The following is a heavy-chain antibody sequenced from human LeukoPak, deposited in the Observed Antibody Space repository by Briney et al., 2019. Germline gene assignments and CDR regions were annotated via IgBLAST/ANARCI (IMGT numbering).Heavy chain of an antibody. J-gene: IGHJ5*02. CDR3: ARNYDIWGGFDP. V-gene: IGHV4-38-2*01. CDR2: IYHSGST. CDR1: GYSISSGYY. D-gene: IGHD3-9*01. Sequence: SETLSLTCAVSGYSISSGYYWGWIWQPPGKGLEWIVSIYHSGSTYYNPSLRSRVIISVDTSKNQFSLKLSSVTAADTAVYYCARNYDIWGGFDPWGQGTLVTVSS.